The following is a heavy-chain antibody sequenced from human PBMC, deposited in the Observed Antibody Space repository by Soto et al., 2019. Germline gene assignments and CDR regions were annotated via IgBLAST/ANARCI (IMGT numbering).Heavy chain of an antibody. CDR1: GFTLSNAW. CDR3: VPNWNFDY. CDR2: IKNKIEGGTT. V-gene: IGHV3-15*01. Sequence: EVQLVESGGGLVKPGGSLRLSCAASGFTLSNAWVSWVRQAPWKGLEWVGRIKNKIEGGTTDYAAPVKGRFSNSRDDSQNMLYLQMNSLITADTAVYYCVPNWNFDYWGQGTLVTVSS. D-gene: IGHD2-8*01. J-gene: IGHJ4*02.